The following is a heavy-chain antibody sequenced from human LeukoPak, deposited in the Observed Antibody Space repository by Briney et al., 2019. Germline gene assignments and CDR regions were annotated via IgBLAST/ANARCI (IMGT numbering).Heavy chain of an antibody. V-gene: IGHV4-31*03. CDR1: GGSISSGGYY. J-gene: IGHJ4*02. CDR3: VRVAGGNGGTIDY. CDR2: IYYSGST. Sequence: SETLSLTCTVSGGSISSGGYYWSWIRQHPGKGLEWIGYIYYSGSTYYNPSLKSRVTISVDTSKNQFSLKLSSVTAADTAVYYCVRVAGGNGGTIDYWGQGALVTVSS. D-gene: IGHD3-16*01.